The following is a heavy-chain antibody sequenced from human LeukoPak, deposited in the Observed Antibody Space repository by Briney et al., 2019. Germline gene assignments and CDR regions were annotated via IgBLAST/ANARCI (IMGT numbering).Heavy chain of an antibody. V-gene: IGHV4-30-2*01. CDR1: GGSISSGGHS. D-gene: IGHD2-2*01. Sequence: SETLSLTCAVSGGSISSGGHSWSWIRQPPGKGLEWIGYIYHSGSTYYNPSLKSRVTISVDRSKNQFSLKLSSVTAADTAVYYCARVVDCSSTSCFFNWFDPWGQGTLVTVSS. J-gene: IGHJ5*02. CDR3: ARVVDCSSTSCFFNWFDP. CDR2: IYHSGST.